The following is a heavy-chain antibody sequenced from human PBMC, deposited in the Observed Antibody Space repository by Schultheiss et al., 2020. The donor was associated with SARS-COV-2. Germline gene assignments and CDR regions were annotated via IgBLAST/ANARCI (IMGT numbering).Heavy chain of an antibody. CDR1: GGSLSRYY. CDR3: ARGRRDGYHGVTFDY. CDR2: IYAGGRT. D-gene: IGHD5-24*01. Sequence: SETLSLTCAVYGGSLSRYYWTWIRQPPGKGLEWIDNIYAGGRTYYNPSLKSRVTISVDTSKNQFSLKLSSVTAADTAVYYCARGRRDGYHGVTFDYWGQGTLVTVSS. V-gene: IGHV4-59*10. J-gene: IGHJ4*02.